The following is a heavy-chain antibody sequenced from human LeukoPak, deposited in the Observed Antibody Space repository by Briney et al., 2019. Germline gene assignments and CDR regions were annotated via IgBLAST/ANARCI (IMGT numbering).Heavy chain of an antibody. Sequence: SETLSLTCTVFGYSITNGFYWDWIRKPPGKAMEWIGSMFYSDNTYYNPSLESRVTLSVDTSKGQFSLKLSSVTAGDTAVYYCARAGYDFWSGYYRSYYYYYMDVWGKGTTVTVSS. CDR2: MFYSDNT. J-gene: IGHJ6*03. CDR1: GYSITNGFY. CDR3: ARAGYDFWSGYYRSYYYYYMDV. V-gene: IGHV4-38-2*02. D-gene: IGHD3-3*01.